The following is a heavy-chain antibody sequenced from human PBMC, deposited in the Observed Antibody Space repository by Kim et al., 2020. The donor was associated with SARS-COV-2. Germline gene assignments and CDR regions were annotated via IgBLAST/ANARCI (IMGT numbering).Heavy chain of an antibody. J-gene: IGHJ4*02. CDR2: IRSKANSYAT. D-gene: IGHD6-13*01. CDR1: GFTFSGSA. Sequence: GGSLRLSCAASGFTFSGSAMHWVRQASGKGLEWVGRIRSKANSYATAYAASVKGRFTISRDDSKNTAYLQMNSLKTEDTAVYYCTRLQNIAAAGTTHGGYWGQGTLVTVSS. V-gene: IGHV3-73*01. CDR3: TRLQNIAAAGTTHGGY.